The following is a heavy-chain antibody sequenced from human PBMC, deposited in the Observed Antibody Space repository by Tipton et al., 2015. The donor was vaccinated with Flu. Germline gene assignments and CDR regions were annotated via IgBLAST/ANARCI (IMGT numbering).Heavy chain of an antibody. J-gene: IGHJ3*02. CDR2: INPENSDT. CDR1: GYTFVSYW. D-gene: IGHD3-22*01. Sequence: VQLVQSGAEVKKPGESLKISCKASGYTFVSYWIGWVRQMPGKGLEWMGSINPENSDTRYSPSFQGQVTISTDKSISSAYLEWSSLRASDTAMYYCARRADTSGYYYKRAFDIWGQGTMVTVSS. CDR3: ARRADTSGYYYKRAFDI. V-gene: IGHV5-51*01.